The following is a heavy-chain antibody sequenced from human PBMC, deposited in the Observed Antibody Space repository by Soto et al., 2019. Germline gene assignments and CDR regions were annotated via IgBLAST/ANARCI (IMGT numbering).Heavy chain of an antibody. CDR1: GVSIRMGNYS. Sequence: LTCAVSGVSIRMGNYSWSWIRQPPGKGLEWIGFVYHTGSTYYNPSLKSRVTMSVDRSRNQFYLSLRSATVADTAVYFCASGGLIYDSSVYSLPNWFDPWGQGVLVTVS. CDR2: VYHTGST. J-gene: IGHJ5*02. V-gene: IGHV4-30-2*01. D-gene: IGHD3-22*01. CDR3: ASGGLIYDSSVYSLPNWFDP.